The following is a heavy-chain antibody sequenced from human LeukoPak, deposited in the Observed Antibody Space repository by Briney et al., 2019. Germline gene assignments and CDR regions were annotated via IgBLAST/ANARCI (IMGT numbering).Heavy chain of an antibody. CDR3: ARGSEWYGNYALDY. CDR2: IYNSVTT. D-gene: IGHD4-11*01. Sequence: SETLSLTCTVSGGSIKSFYWSWIRQPPGKRLEWIGYIYNSVTTDYNPSLESRVTISVDTSKKQFSLNLRSVTAADTAVYYCARGSEWYGNYALDYWGQGIMVTVSS. J-gene: IGHJ4*02. V-gene: IGHV4-59*01. CDR1: GGSIKSFY.